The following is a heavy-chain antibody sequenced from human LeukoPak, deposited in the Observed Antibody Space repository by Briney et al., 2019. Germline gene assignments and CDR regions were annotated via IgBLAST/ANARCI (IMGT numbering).Heavy chain of an antibody. J-gene: IGHJ4*02. Sequence: SQTLSLTCAISGDTVSSNSAAWNWIRQSPSRGLQWLGRTYYRSKWYSDYALYVKSRITINPDTSKNQFSLQLNSVTPEDTAVYYCARLGSDSSGYYLPPYFDYWGQGTLVTVSS. CDR2: TYYRSKWYS. CDR3: ARLGSDSSGYYLPPYFDY. V-gene: IGHV6-1*01. CDR1: GDTVSSNSAA. D-gene: IGHD3-22*01.